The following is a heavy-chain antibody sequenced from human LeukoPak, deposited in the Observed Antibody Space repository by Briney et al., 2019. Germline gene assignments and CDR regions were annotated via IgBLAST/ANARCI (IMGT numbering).Heavy chain of an antibody. CDR1: GYTFTSYY. Sequence: ASVKVSCKASGYTFTSYYMHWVRQAPGQGLEWMGIINPSGGSTSYAQKFQGRVTMTRDTSTSTVYMELSSLRSEDTAVYYCAKSTVTVMRPFYFDYWGQGTPVTVSS. D-gene: IGHD4-11*01. CDR3: AKSTVTVMRPFYFDY. CDR2: INPSGGST. V-gene: IGHV1-46*01. J-gene: IGHJ4*02.